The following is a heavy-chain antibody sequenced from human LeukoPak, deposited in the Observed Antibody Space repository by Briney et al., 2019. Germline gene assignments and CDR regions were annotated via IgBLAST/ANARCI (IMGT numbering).Heavy chain of an antibody. D-gene: IGHD6-19*01. CDR2: ISSSGSTI. CDR3: ARGYSSGWPEGHY. J-gene: IGHJ4*02. Sequence: GGSLRLSCAASGFTFSNAWMNWVRQAPGKGLEWVSYISSSGSTIYYADSVKGRFTISRDNAKNSLYLQMNSLRAEDTAVYYCARGYSSGWPEGHYWGQGTLVTVSS. V-gene: IGHV3-48*04. CDR1: GFTFSNAW.